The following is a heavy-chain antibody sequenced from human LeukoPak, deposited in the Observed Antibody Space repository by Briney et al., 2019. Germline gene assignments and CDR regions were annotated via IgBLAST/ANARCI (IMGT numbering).Heavy chain of an antibody. Sequence: PGGSLRLSCAASGFSFTTYWMGWVRQAPGKGLGWVANINQDESSQYYVDAVRGRFTISRDNAKNPLNLQMNSLRGEDTAVYFCARLGPVTKDHYCDYWGQGTLVTVSS. CDR1: GFSFTTYW. D-gene: IGHD4-17*01. V-gene: IGHV3-7*01. CDR2: INQDESSQ. CDR3: ARLGPVTKDHYCDY. J-gene: IGHJ4*02.